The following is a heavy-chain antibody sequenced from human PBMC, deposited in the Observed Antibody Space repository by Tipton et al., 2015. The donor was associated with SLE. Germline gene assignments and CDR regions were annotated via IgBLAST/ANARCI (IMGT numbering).Heavy chain of an antibody. D-gene: IGHD5/OR15-5a*01. Sequence: TLSLTCAVYGGSFSGYCWSWIRQPPGKGLEWIGEINHSGSTNYNPSLKSRVTISVDTSRNQFSLKLSSATAADTTVYYCARGPLLDLWGRGTLVTVYS. CDR2: INHSGST. CDR3: ARGPLLDL. V-gene: IGHV4-34*01. J-gene: IGHJ2*01. CDR1: GGSFSGYC.